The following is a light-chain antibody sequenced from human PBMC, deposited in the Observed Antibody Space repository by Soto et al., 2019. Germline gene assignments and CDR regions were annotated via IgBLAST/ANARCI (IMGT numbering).Light chain of an antibody. CDR1: QSISSQ. CDR2: DAS. V-gene: IGKV3-11*01. Sequence: EIVLTQSPATLSSSPGERATLSCRASQSISSQLAWYQQTPGQAPRLLIYDASNRSTGIPPRFSGSGSGTDFNITISSLEAEDVVAYYCQQHSNWPPLTFGGGTKVEIK. CDR3: QQHSNWPPLT. J-gene: IGKJ4*01.